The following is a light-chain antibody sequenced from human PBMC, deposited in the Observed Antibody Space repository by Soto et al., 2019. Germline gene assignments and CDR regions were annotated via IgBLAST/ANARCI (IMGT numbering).Light chain of an antibody. Sequence: EILLTQSPGTLSLSPGERATLSCRASQSVNSDYLAWYQQKPGQGPRVLMYGASNRDTGIPDRFSGSGSGTDFTLTISRLEPEDFAVYYCQQYDHAPRPFGQGTKLEL. V-gene: IGKV3-20*01. J-gene: IGKJ1*01. CDR2: GAS. CDR3: QQYDHAPRP. CDR1: QSVNSDY.